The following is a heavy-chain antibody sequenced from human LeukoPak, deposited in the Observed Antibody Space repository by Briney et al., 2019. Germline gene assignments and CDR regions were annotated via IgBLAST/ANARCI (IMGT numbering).Heavy chain of an antibody. CDR3: ARGPGIAVAPLQH. D-gene: IGHD6-19*01. CDR1: GFTLSTYS. Sequence: GGSLRLSCAVSGFTLSTYSMSWVRQAPGKGLEWVSSISGSRSDIYYADSVKGRFTISSDNAKNSLYLQMNSLRAEDTAVYYCARGPGIAVAPLQHWGEGTLVTVSS. CDR2: ISGSRSDI. V-gene: IGHV3-21*01. J-gene: IGHJ1*01.